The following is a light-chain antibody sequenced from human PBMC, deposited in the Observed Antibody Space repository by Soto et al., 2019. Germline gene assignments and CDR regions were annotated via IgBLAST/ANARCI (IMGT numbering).Light chain of an antibody. J-gene: IGLJ1*01. CDR2: VVS. V-gene: IGLV2-14*01. Sequence: QSALTQPASVSGSPGQSITISCTGTSSDVGGYNYVSWYQQHPGKAPKLMIYVVSNRPSGVSNRFSGSKSGNTASLTISGLQAEDEADYYCSSYTSSSTLLYVFGTGTKFTVL. CDR1: SSDVGGYNY. CDR3: SSYTSSSTLLYV.